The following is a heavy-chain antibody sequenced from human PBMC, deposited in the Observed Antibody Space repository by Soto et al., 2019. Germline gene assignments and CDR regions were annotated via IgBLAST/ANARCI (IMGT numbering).Heavy chain of an antibody. V-gene: IGHV4-59*01. J-gene: IGHJ4*02. D-gene: IGHD5-18*01. CDR2: IYSSGST. CDR1: GGSISNYY. CDR3: ARDHPHSYGVYYFDY. Sequence: SETLSLTCTVSGGSISNYYWNWIRQSPGKGLEWIGYIYSSGSTHYNPSLQNRVTISIDTSKNQVSLKVNSVTAADTAVYYCARDHPHSYGVYYFDYWGQGTPVTVSS.